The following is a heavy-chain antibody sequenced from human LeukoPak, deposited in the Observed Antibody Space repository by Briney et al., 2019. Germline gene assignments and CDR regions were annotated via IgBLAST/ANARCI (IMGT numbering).Heavy chain of an antibody. CDR2: INPNSGNT. CDR3: ASWGSSGYPYYFDY. V-gene: IGHV1-8*02. J-gene: IGHJ4*02. D-gene: IGHD3-22*01. Sequence: ASVKVSCKASGYTFTGYYMHWVRQAPGQGLEWMGWINPNSGNTGYAQRFQGRVTMTRNTSISTAYMELSSLRSEDTAVYYCASWGSSGYPYYFDYWGQGTLVTVSS. CDR1: GYTFTGYY.